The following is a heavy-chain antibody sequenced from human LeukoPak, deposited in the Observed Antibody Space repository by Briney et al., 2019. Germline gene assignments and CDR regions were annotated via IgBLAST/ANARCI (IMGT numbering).Heavy chain of an antibody. CDR1: GFTFSSYG. CDR3: AKDGGAMIVVVNDIDY. D-gene: IGHD3-22*01. V-gene: IGHV3-30*18. J-gene: IGHJ4*02. CDR2: ISYDGSNK. Sequence: GRSLRLSCAASGFTFSSYGMHWVRQAPGKGLEWVAVISYDGSNKYYADSVKGRFTISRDNSKNTLYLQMNSLRAEDTAVYYCAKDGGAMIVVVNDIDYWGQGTLVTVSS.